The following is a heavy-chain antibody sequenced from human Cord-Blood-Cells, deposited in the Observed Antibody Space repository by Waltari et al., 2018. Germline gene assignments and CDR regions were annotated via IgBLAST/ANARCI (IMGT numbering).Heavy chain of an antibody. D-gene: IGHD7-27*01. CDR2: MNPNSGNT. V-gene: IGHV1-8*03. Sequence: QVQLVQSGAAVKKPGPSVKVSCKTSGYTFTSYDINWVRQATGQGLEWMGWMNPNSGNTGYAQKFQGRVTITRNTSISTAYMELSSLRSEDTAVYYCATTRTGDRVFDYWGQGTLVTVSS. CDR3: ATTRTGDRVFDY. J-gene: IGHJ4*02. CDR1: GYTFTSYD.